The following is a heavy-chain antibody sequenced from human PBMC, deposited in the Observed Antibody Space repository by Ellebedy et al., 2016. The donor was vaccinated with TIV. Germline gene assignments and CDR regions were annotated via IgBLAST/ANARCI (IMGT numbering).Heavy chain of an antibody. CDR3: ARVGIDYYDSSGSKTRGMDV. CDR1: GGTFSSYA. J-gene: IGHJ6*02. CDR2: INPSGGST. Sequence: AASVKVSCKASGGTFSSYAISWVRQAPGQGLEWMGIINPSGGSTSYAQKFQGRVTMTRDTSTSTVYMELSRLRSDDTAVYYCARVGIDYYDSSGSKTRGMDVWGQGTTVTVSS. V-gene: IGHV1-46*01. D-gene: IGHD3-22*01.